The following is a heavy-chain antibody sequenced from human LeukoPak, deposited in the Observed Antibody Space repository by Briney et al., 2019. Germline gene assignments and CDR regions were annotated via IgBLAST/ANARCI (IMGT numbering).Heavy chain of an antibody. D-gene: IGHD1-20*01. CDR3: AKAGITGIDY. J-gene: IGHJ4*02. Sequence: PGGSLRLSCAASGCTFSGYGMHWVRQAPGKGLEWVAVISYDGSNKYYADSVKGRFTISRDNSKNTLYLQMNSLRAEDTAVYYCAKAGITGIDYWGQGTLVTVSS. CDR2: ISYDGSNK. V-gene: IGHV3-30*18. CDR1: GCTFSGYG.